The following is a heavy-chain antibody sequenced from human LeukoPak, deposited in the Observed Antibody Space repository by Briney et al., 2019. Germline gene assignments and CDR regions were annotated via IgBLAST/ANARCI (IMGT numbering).Heavy chain of an antibody. CDR2: ITSSSNYA. D-gene: IGHD3-3*01. J-gene: IGHJ6*02. V-gene: IGHV3-21*01. CDR1: GFTFSSYS. CDR3: ARSLGLFYYNGMDV. Sequence: PGGSLRLSCAASGFTFSSYSMNWVRQAPGKGLEWVSSITSSSNYAWYADSLKGRFTISRDNAKNSLYLQMNSLRAEDTAVFYCARSLGLFYYNGMDVWGQGTTVTVSS.